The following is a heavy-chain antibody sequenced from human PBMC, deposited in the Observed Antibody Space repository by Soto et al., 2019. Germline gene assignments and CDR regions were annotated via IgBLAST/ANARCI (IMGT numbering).Heavy chain of an antibody. J-gene: IGHJ4*02. V-gene: IGHV3-23*01. D-gene: IGHD6-13*01. CDR2: ISESGGST. CDR1: GFSFSDYA. CDR3: AKGSPYSSGWYSPIFDY. Sequence: VGSLRLSCAASGFSFSDYAMSWVRQAPGKGLEWVSVISESGGSTHYADSVRGRFTVSRDNSKNSLSLRMNSLSDEDTAVYFCAKGSPYSSGWYSPIFDYWGQGALVTVSS.